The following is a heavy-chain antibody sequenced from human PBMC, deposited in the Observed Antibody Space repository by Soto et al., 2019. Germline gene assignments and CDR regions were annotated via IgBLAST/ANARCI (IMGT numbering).Heavy chain of an antibody. J-gene: IGHJ6*02. CDR3: ARVNLTMVWGAVHDYYYYGLDV. V-gene: IGHV4-34*01. D-gene: IGHD3-10*01. CDR2: INHSGST. Sequence: SETLSLTCAVYGGSFSGYYWSWIRQPPGKGLEWIGEINHSGSTNYNPSLKSRVTISVDTSKNQFSLKLSSVTAADTAVYYCARVNLTMVWGAVHDYYYYGLDVWGQGTTVTVSS. CDR1: GGSFSGYY.